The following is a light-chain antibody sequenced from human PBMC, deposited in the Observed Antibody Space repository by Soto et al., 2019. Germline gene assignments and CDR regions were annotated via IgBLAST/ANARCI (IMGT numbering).Light chain of an antibody. CDR2: GAS. J-gene: IGKJ1*01. CDR3: QQYGSSPRT. CDR1: QSVTSY. Sequence: EIVLTQSPGTLSLSPGERATLSCRASQSVTSYLAWYQQTPGQPPRVLIYGASIRATGIPERFSGSGSGTDFTLTISRQEPEGFRVYYCQQYGSSPRTFGQGPKVEVK. V-gene: IGKV3-20*01.